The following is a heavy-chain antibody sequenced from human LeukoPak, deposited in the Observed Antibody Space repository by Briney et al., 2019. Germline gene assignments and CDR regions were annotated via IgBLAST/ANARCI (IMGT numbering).Heavy chain of an antibody. J-gene: IGHJ4*02. CDR3: ARVGDDYGGNSDDY. CDR1: GGSISSGGYY. V-gene: IGHV4-31*03. D-gene: IGHD4-23*01. Sequence: SETLSLTCTVSGGSISSGGYYWSWIRQHPGKGLEWIGYIYYSGSTYYNPSLKSRVTISVDTSKNQFSLKPSSVTAADTAVYYCARVGDDYGGNSDDYWGQGTLVTVSS. CDR2: IYYSGST.